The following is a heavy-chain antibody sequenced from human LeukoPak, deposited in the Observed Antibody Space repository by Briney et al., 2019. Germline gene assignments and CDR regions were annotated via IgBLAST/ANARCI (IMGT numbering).Heavy chain of an antibody. CDR3: AKDSRGPYYDFWSGYLGFDY. J-gene: IGHJ4*02. V-gene: IGHV3-23*01. CDR2: ISGSGGST. Sequence: GGSLRLSCAASGFTFSSYAMSWVRQAPGKGLEWVSAISGSGGSTYYADSVKGRFTISRDNSKNTLYLQMNSLRAEDTAIYYCAKDSRGPYYDFWSGYLGFDYWGQGTLVTVSS. D-gene: IGHD3-3*01. CDR1: GFTFSSYA.